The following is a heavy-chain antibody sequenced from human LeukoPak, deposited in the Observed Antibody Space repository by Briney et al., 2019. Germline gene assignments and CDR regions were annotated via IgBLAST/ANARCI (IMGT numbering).Heavy chain of an antibody. CDR2: ISNDGRKT. V-gene: IGHV3-30*04. D-gene: IGHD2-15*01. CDR1: GFNTDS. Sequence: GQSLRLSCVASGFNTDSMHWVRQGPGKGVERGAVISNDGRKTSYTDSVKGPFTISRDNSNNTLYLQMISLRAEDTAVYYCARAEYCSGGYCYLIESWGQGTLVTVSS. CDR3: ARAEYCSGGYCYLIES. J-gene: IGHJ4*02.